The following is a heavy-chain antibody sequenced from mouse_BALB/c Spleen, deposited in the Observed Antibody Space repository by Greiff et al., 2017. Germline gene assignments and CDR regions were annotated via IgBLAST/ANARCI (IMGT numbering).Heavy chain of an antibody. CDR1: GYTFTSYW. J-gene: IGHJ4*01. Sequence: VQLQQSGAELARPGASVKLSCKASGYTFTSYWMQWVKQRPGQGLEWIGAIYPGDGDTRYTQKFKGKATLTADKSSSTAYMQLSSLASEDSAVYYYARSTTPPYAMDYWGQGTSVTVSS. CDR2: IYPGDGDT. CDR3: ARSTTPPYAMDY. D-gene: IGHD2-1*01. V-gene: IGHV1-87*01.